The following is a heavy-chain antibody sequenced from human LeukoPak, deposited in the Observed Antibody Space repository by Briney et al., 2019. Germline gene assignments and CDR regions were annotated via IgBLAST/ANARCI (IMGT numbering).Heavy chain of an antibody. CDR2: IKQDGSEK. CDR1: GFTFSSYW. D-gene: IGHD1-26*01. V-gene: IGHV3-7*01. J-gene: IGHJ4*02. CDR3: ARDSGSYCLDY. Sequence: GGSLRLSCAASGFTFSSYWMSWVRQAPGKGLEWVANIKQDGSEKYYVDSVKGRFTISRDNAKNSLYLQMNSLRAEDTAVYYYARDSGSYCLDYWGQGTLVTVSS.